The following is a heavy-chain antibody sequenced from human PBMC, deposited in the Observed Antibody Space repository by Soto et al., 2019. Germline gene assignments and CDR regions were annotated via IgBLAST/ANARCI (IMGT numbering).Heavy chain of an antibody. CDR2: ISFDGSNQ. Sequence: GGSLRLSCAAAGFTFRGYGMHWVRQAPGKGLEWVAIISFDGSNQYYLDSVKGRFTISRDNSKNTLYLQMSSLRAEDTAVYYCAKVLGVISTRYGMDVWGQGTTVTAP. CDR3: AKVLGVISTRYGMDV. J-gene: IGHJ6*02. D-gene: IGHD3-10*01. CDR1: GFTFRGYG. V-gene: IGHV3-30*18.